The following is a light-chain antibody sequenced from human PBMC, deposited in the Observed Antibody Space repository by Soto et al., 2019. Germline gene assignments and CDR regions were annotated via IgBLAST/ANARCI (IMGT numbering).Light chain of an antibody. CDR2: GAS. V-gene: IGKV3-20*01. CDR3: QQYGTSPPGT. CDR1: QSVSSSY. Sequence: EIVLTQSPDTLSLSPGESATLSCRASQSVSSSYLAWYQQKPGQAPRLLIYGASSRATGIPDRFSGSGSGTDFTLTISRLEAEDFAVYYCQQYGTSPPGTFGQGTKVEIK. J-gene: IGKJ1*01.